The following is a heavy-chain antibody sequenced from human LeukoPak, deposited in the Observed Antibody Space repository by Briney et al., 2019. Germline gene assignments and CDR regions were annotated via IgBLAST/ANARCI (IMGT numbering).Heavy chain of an antibody. CDR3: AKEQVLLWFGELFY. CDR1: GFTFSSYG. D-gene: IGHD3-10*01. CDR2: IRYDGSNK. Sequence: PGGSLRLSCAAPGFTFSSYGMHWVRQAPGKGLGWVAFIRYDGSNKYYADSVKGRFTISRDNSKNTLYLQMNSLRAEDTAVYYCAKEQVLLWFGELFYWGQGTLSPSPQ. J-gene: IGHJ4*02. V-gene: IGHV3-30*02.